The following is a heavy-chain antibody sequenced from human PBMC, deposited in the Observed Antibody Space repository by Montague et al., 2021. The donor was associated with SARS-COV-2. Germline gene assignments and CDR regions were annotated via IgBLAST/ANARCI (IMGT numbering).Heavy chain of an antibody. Sequence: SETLSLTCTVSGGSMSDHYWAWIRQPPGKGLEWLAYIYYSGGINSNASLKSRVSMSVDTSKNQFSLKLTSVTAADTAVYYCARAVSVRRAVNWFDPWGQGTLVNVSS. CDR2: IYYSGGI. CDR1: GGSMSDHY. J-gene: IGHJ5*02. D-gene: IGHD3-10*01. V-gene: IGHV4-59*11. CDR3: ARAVSVRRAVNWFDP.